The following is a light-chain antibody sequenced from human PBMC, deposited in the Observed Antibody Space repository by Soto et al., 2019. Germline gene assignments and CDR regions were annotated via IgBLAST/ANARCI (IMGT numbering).Light chain of an antibody. J-gene: IGKJ5*01. CDR2: GAS. CDR3: QQHNSFSIT. Sequence: IQMPQSPSSRSASVEDRVIISCLASQGIGNALGWYQQKPGKPPKVLIYGASNLQSGVPPRFSGSGSGTEFTLTISSLQPDDFATYYCQQHNSFSITLGQVTRLEIK. V-gene: IGKV1-17*01. CDR1: QGIGNA.